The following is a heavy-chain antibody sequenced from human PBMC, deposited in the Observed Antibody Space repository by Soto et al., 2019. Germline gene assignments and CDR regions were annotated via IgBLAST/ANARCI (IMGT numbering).Heavy chain of an antibody. D-gene: IGHD3-3*01. CDR1: GGSLSKYY. Sequence: SETLSLTCSVSGGSLSKYYWSWIRQPAGKGLEWIGRISTSGHVVSKVSLRSRLTMSVDMSNNHFSLKLTSVTAADTAVYYCARDNNDFWSLYPLAFVYWGQGALVTVSS. CDR3: ARDNNDFWSLYPLAFVY. CDR2: ISTSGHV. V-gene: IGHV4-4*07. J-gene: IGHJ4*02.